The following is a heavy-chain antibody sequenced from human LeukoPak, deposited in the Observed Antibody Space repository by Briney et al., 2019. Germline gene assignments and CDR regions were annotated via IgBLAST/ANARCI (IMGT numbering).Heavy chain of an antibody. CDR3: ARDPDRYSSGWYFDP. J-gene: IGHJ5*02. Sequence: GRSLRLSCAASGFTFSTYTMNWVRQAPGKGLQWVSTISSSSSYIYYADSVKGRFTISRDNAKNSLYLQMNSLRAEDTAVYYCARDPDRYSSGWYFDPWGQGTLVTVSS. V-gene: IGHV3-21*01. CDR1: GFTFSTYT. CDR2: ISSSSSYI. D-gene: IGHD6-19*01.